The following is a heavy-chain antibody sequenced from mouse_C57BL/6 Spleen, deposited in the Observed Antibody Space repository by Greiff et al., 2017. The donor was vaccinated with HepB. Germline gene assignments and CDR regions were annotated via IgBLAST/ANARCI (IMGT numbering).Heavy chain of an antibody. J-gene: IGHJ3*01. CDR2: ISSGSSTI. D-gene: IGHD1-1*01. Sequence: DVMLVESGGGLVKPGGSLKLSCAASGFTFSDYGMHWVRQAPEKGLEWVAYISSGSSTIYYADTVKGRFTISRDNAKNTLFLQMTSLRSEDTAMYYCARDYYGSSFAWFAYWGQGTLVTVSA. CDR3: ARDYYGSSFAWFAY. V-gene: IGHV5-17*01. CDR1: GFTFSDYG.